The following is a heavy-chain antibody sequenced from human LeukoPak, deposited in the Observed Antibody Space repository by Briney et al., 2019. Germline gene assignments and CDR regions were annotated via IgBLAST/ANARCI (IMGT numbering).Heavy chain of an antibody. CDR1: GYTFTSYG. CDR3: ARMETSNYYDSSGWSDY. V-gene: IGHV1-18*01. Sequence: ASVKVSCKVSGYTFTSYGISWVRQAPGQGLEWMGWISAYNGNTNYAQKLQGRVTMTTDTSTSTAYMELRSLRSDDTAVYYCARMETSNYYDSSGWSDYWGQGTLVTVSS. J-gene: IGHJ4*02. D-gene: IGHD3-22*01. CDR2: ISAYNGNT.